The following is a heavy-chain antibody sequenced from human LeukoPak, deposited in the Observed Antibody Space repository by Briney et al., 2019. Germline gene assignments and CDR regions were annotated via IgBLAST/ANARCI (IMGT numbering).Heavy chain of an antibody. Sequence: PSETLSLTCAVYGGSFSGYYWSWIRQPPGKGLEWIGEINHSGSTNYNPSLKSRVTISVDTSKNQFSLKLSSVTAADTAVYYCARVDNNYFDYWGQGTLVTVSS. V-gene: IGHV4-34*01. CDR3: ARVDNNYFDY. CDR2: INHSGST. D-gene: IGHD1-14*01. J-gene: IGHJ4*02. CDR1: GGSFSGYY.